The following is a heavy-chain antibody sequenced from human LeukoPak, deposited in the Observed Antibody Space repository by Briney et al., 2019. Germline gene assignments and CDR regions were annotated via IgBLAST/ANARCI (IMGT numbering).Heavy chain of an antibody. Sequence: GGSPRLSCAASGFTFSSYAMSWVRQAPGKGLDWVSAISGSGGNTYYADSVKGRFTISRDNSKNTLYLQMNSLRAEDTAVYYCAKDQYGGNPQYYFDYWGQGTLVTVSS. V-gene: IGHV3-23*01. D-gene: IGHD4-23*01. CDR3: AKDQYGGNPQYYFDY. J-gene: IGHJ4*02. CDR1: GFTFSSYA. CDR2: ISGSGGNT.